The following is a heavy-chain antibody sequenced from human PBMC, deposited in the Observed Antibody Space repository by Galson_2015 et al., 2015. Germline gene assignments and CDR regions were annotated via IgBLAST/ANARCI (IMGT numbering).Heavy chain of an antibody. CDR1: GYSFLSQW. CDR3: ARRGDGMGYCSSTSCPFDY. Sequence: QSGAEVKRPGESLKVSCKASGYSFLSQWIGWVRQKPGKGLEWMGTIYPGDSDSTYSPSFQGQVTMSVDKSIRTAYLQWNSLKASDTAMYYCARRGDGMGYCSSTSCPFDYWGQGTLVTVSS. V-gene: IGHV5-51*01. CDR2: IYPGDSDS. D-gene: IGHD2-2*01. J-gene: IGHJ4*02.